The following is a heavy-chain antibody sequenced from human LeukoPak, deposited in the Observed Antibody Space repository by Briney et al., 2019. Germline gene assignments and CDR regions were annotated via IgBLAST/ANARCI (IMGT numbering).Heavy chain of an antibody. D-gene: IGHD2-15*01. CDR3: ARAISGSGLYIDY. Sequence: LLGRLTMTTDTSTSTAYMELRSLTSDDTAVYYCARAISGSGLYIDYWGQGTLVTVSS. V-gene: IGHV1-18*01. J-gene: IGHJ4*02.